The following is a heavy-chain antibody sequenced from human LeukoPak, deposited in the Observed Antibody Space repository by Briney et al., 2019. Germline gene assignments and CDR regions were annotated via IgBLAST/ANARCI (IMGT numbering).Heavy chain of an antibody. CDR3: ARDSPSSHYYGSGSYYGDAFDI. D-gene: IGHD3-10*01. V-gene: IGHV1-69*01. J-gene: IGHJ3*02. CDR1: GGTFSSYA. Sequence: SVKVSCTASGGTFSSYAISWVRQAPGQGLEWMGGIIPIFGTANYAQKFQGRVTITADESTSTAYMELSGLRSEDTAVYYCARDSPSSHYYGSGSYYGDAFDIWGQGTMVTVSS. CDR2: IIPIFGTA.